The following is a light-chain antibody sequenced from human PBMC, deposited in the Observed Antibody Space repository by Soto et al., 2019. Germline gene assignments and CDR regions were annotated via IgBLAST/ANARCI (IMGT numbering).Light chain of an antibody. V-gene: IGKV3-15*01. CDR1: QSVSRN. CDR2: GAS. Sequence: DTVMTQSPATLSVSPGVRATLSCRASQSVSRNLAWYQQKPGQAPRLLIYGASTRATGIPARFSGSGSGTEFNLTISSLQSEDFAVYYCQKYKIWPFAFGGGTKVDIK. J-gene: IGKJ4*01. CDR3: QKYKIWPFA.